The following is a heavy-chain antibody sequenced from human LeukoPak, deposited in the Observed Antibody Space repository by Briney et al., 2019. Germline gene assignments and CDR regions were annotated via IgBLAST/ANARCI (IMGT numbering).Heavy chain of an antibody. CDR1: GFVFSDYY. J-gene: IGHJ4*02. V-gene: IGHV3-11*03. Sequence: PGRTLRLSCAAFGFVFSDYYMSWFSQAPGKGLEWLAYISGSGTYTDYADSVKGRFTISRDNAKNSLYLQMMNLGVEDTAIYHCATSPIGYCSYGSCAENQWGQGILVAVSS. D-gene: IGHD5-18*01. CDR3: ATSPIGYCSYGSCAENQ. CDR2: ISGSGTYT.